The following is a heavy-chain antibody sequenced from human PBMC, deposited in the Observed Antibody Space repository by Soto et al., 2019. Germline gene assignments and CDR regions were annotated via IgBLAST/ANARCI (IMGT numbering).Heavy chain of an antibody. V-gene: IGHV3-23*01. J-gene: IGHJ4*02. Sequence: GGSLRLSCVASGFAFSNYAMNWVRQTPGKGLEWVSSISGNGRSIYYAQSVKGRFTISRDNARNTLYLQLDSLRGDDTAVYFCVNQRSSGVNHFGSWGQGTLVTVSS. CDR3: VNQRSSGVNHFGS. D-gene: IGHD5-12*01. CDR1: GFAFSNYA. CDR2: ISGNGRSI.